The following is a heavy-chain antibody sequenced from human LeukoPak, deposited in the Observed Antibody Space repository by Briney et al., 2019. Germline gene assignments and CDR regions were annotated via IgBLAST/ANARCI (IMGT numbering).Heavy chain of an antibody. D-gene: IGHD3-10*01. CDR1: GGSMSSYY. CDR2: IYYSGST. J-gene: IGHJ4*02. V-gene: IGHV4-59*01. CDR3: ARGGSYYPFDY. Sequence: SETLSLTCTVSGGSMSSYYWSWIRQPPEKGLEWIGYIYYSGSTNYNPSLKSRVTISVDTSKNQFSLKLSSVTAADTAVYYCARGGSYYPFDYWGQGTLVTVSS.